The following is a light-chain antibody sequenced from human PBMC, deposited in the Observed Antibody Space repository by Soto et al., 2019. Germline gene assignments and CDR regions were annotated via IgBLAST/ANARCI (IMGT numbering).Light chain of an antibody. V-gene: IGKV1-39*01. CDR3: TQRYRTPLT. CDR2: AAS. CDR1: QSISSY. Sequence: DIQMTQSPSSLSASVGDRVTITCRASQSISSYLNWYQQKPGKAPKLLIYAASSLQSGVPSRFSGSGSGTNFTLTISSLQPEDFATYYFTQRYRTPLTFGKGTKVEIK. J-gene: IGKJ1*01.